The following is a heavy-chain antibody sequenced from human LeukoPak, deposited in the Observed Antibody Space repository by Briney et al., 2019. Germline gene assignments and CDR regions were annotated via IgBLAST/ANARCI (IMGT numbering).Heavy chain of an antibody. D-gene: IGHD1-1*01. CDR1: GFTFSKYT. CDR3: ARAILTVSGTALFYLDF. Sequence: GGSLRVSCAASGFTFSKYTMNWVRQAPGKGLEWVASISSQEKYVYYADSMKGRFTISRDNANNPLNLQLDSLRADDTAVYYCARAILTVSGTALFYLDFWGQGTLVTVSP. J-gene: IGHJ4*01. CDR2: ISSQEKYV. V-gene: IGHV3-21*01.